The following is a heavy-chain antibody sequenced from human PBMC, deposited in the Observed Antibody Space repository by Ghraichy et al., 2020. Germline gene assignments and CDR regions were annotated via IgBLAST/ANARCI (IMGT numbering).Heavy chain of an antibody. CDR3: ARDARYCSGGSCYSVRWFDP. Sequence: LLLTCAASGFTFSSYSMNWVRQAPGKGLEWVSSISSSSSYIYYADSVKGRFTISRDNAKNSLYLQMNSLRAEDTAVYYCARDARYCSGGSCYSVRWFDPWGQGTLVTVSS. D-gene: IGHD2-15*01. V-gene: IGHV3-21*01. J-gene: IGHJ5*02. CDR1: GFTFSSYS. CDR2: ISSSSSYI.